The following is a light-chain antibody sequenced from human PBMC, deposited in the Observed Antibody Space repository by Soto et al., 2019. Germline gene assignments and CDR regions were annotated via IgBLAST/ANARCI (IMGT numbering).Light chain of an antibody. CDR2: ASS. V-gene: IGKV1-8*01. CDR1: RDISYS. CDR3: QQYVSFPLT. J-gene: IGKJ4*01. Sequence: AIRMTQSPSSLSASTGDRVMITCRASRDISYSLAWYQQKPGKAPELLIYASSTLQSGVPSRFSGSGAGTDFSLTISSLQSEDFATYSCQQYVSFPLTCGGGTKVEIK.